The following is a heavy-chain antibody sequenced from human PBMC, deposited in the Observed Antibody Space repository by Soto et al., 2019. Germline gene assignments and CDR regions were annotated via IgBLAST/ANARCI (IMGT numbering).Heavy chain of an antibody. V-gene: IGHV4-34*01. Sequence: AETLSLTCAVYGGSFSGYYWSWIRQPPGQGLEWIGEINHSGSTNYNPSLKSRVTISVDTSKNQFSLKLSSVTAADTAVYYCARVMTTVTIDYWGQGTLVTVSS. CDR2: INHSGST. CDR1: GGSFSGYY. CDR3: ARVMTTVTIDY. J-gene: IGHJ4*02. D-gene: IGHD4-17*01.